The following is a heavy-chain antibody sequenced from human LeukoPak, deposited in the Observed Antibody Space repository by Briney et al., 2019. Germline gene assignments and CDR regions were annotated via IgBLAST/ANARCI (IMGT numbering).Heavy chain of an antibody. D-gene: IGHD3-10*01. CDR3: ARGGIRGGIENWFDP. J-gene: IGHJ5*02. V-gene: IGHV4-38-2*02. CDR1: GQSIISGYY. Sequence: PSETLSLTCSVSGQSIISGYYWGWVRQSPGKGLEWIGSVYQTGSTNYNPSLKSRVTILVDTSKNQFSLRVTSVTAADTAVYFCARGGIRGGIENWFDPWGQGTLVTVSS. CDR2: VYQTGST.